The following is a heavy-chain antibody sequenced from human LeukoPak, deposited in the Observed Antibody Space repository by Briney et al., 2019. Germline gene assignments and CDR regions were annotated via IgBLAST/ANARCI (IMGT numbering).Heavy chain of an antibody. CDR1: GGTFSSYA. CDR3: ARDRWGAGVWYFDL. CDR2: IIPIFGTA. J-gene: IGHJ2*01. V-gene: IGHV1-69*05. D-gene: IGHD1-26*01. Sequence: GASVKVSCKASGGTFSSYAISWVRQAPGQGLEWMGGIIPIFGTANYAQKFQGRVTITTDESTSTAYMELSSLRSEDTAVYYCARDRWGAGVWYFDLWGRGTLVTVSS.